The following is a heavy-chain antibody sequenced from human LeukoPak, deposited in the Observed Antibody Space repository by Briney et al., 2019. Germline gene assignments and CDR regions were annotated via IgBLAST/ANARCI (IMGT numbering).Heavy chain of an antibody. CDR3: AKDYRFSDPKSGLASDH. D-gene: IGHD3-16*02. J-gene: IGHJ4*02. V-gene: IGHV1-18*01. CDR1: GYIFINYG. CDR2: ISAYNGNT. Sequence: ASVKVSCKASGYIFINYGISWVRQAPGQGPEWMGWISAYNGNTNYAQKLQGRVTMTIDTSTSTAYMELRSLRSDDTAVYYCAKDYRFSDPKSGLASDHWGQGTLVTVSS.